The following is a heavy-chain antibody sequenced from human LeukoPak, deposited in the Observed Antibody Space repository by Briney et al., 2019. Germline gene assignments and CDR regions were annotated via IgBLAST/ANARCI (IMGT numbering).Heavy chain of an antibody. CDR2: IYYSGST. CDR1: GGSISSYY. Sequence: PSETLSLTCTVSGGSISSYYWSWIRQPPGKGLEWIGYIYYSGSTNYNPSLKSRVTTSVDTSKNQFSLKLSSVAAADTAVYYCARHPTHRSGWINAIDIWGPGTMVTVSS. J-gene: IGHJ3*02. V-gene: IGHV4-59*08. CDR3: ARHPTHRSGWINAIDI. D-gene: IGHD6-19*01.